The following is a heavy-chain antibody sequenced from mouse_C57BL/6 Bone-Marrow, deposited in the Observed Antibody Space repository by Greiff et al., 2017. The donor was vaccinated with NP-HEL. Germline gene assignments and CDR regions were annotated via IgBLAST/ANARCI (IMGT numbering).Heavy chain of an antibody. J-gene: IGHJ1*03. CDR1: GFSLSTSGMG. Sequence: QVTLKESGPGILQSSQTLSLTCSFSGFSLSTSGMGVSWIRQPSGKGLEWLAHIYWDDDKRYNPSLKSRLTISKDTSRNQVFLKITSVDTADTATYYCARRMGYYYGSSPHWYFDVWGTGTTVTVSS. CDR3: ARRMGYYYGSSPHWYFDV. CDR2: IYWDDDK. V-gene: IGHV8-12*01. D-gene: IGHD1-1*01.